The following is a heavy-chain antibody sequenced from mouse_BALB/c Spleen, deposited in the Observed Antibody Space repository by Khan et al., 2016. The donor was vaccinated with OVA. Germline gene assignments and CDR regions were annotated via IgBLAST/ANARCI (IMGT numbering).Heavy chain of an antibody. Sequence: EVDLVESGGGIVQPGGSLKRSFAASRLTISSYGMSSVRQTPDKRLELVATIDSNGGSTDYPDSVQRRFTISGVNVKNALYLQMRSLKSEETAMYYCGRSAKWGEGTTLTVS. CDR2: IDSNGGST. V-gene: IGHV5-6-3*01. D-gene: IGHD1-3*01. CDR1: RLTISSYG. CDR3: GRSAK. J-gene: IGHJ2*01.